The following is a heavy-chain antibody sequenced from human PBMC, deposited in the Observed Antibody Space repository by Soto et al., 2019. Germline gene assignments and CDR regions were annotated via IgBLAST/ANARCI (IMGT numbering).Heavy chain of an antibody. D-gene: IGHD3-3*01. CDR1: GGSISSYY. Sequence: SETLSLTCTVSGGSISSYYWSXXXQPPGKGLEWIGYIYYSGSTNYNPSLKSRVTISVDTSKNQFSLKLSSVTAADTAVYYCARLPSYYDFWSGYYTGLSPWFDPWGQGTLVTVSS. J-gene: IGHJ5*02. V-gene: IGHV4-59*01. CDR2: IYYSGST. CDR3: ARLPSYYDFWSGYYTGLSPWFDP.